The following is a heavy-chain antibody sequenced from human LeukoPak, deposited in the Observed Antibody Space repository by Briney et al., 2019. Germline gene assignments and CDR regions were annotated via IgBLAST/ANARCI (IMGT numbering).Heavy chain of an antibody. CDR1: GGSFSGYY. Sequence: PSETLSLTCAVYGGSFSGYYWSWIRQPPGKGLEWIREINHSGSTNYNPSLKSRVTISVDTSKNQFSLKLSSVTAADTAVYYCAREGSIAVAGTAYYYFDYWGQGTLVTVSS. J-gene: IGHJ4*02. CDR3: AREGSIAVAGTAYYYFDY. V-gene: IGHV4-34*01. D-gene: IGHD6-19*01. CDR2: INHSGST.